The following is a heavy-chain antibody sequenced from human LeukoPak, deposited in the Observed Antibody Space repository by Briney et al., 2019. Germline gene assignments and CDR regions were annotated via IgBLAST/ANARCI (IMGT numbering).Heavy chain of an antibody. CDR3: ARDADSSGYSGVY. D-gene: IGHD3-22*01. CDR1: GFTFSSYW. CDR2: IKEDGSEK. V-gene: IGHV3-7*01. Sequence: GGSLRLSCTASGFTFSSYWMNWVRQAPGKGLEWVANIKEDGSEKYYVDSVKGRFTISRDNAKNSLYLQMNSLRAEDTAVYYCARDADSSGYSGVYWGQGTLVTVSS. J-gene: IGHJ4*02.